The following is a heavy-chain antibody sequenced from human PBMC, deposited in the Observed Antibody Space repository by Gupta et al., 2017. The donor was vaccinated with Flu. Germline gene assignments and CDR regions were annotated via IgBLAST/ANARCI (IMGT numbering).Heavy chain of an antibody. Sequence: GGGLVQPGGSLRLSCAASEFTFGSYAMSWVRQAPGKGLEWVSGISTSDGSTYYADSVKGRFTISRDNSKNTLYLQMNSLRAEDTAVYYCTKSPPRRNFGVVTWLDWLDHWGQGTLVTVSS. CDR2: ISTSDGST. CDR1: EFTFGSYA. V-gene: IGHV3-23*01. D-gene: IGHD3-3*01. CDR3: TKSPPRRNFGVVTWLDWLDH. J-gene: IGHJ5*02.